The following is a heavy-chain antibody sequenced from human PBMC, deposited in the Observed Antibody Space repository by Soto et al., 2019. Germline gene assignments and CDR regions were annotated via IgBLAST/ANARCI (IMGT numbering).Heavy chain of an antibody. CDR3: AKVKPDRFLEWLPPSEDYYGMDV. Sequence: VGSLILSCADSGFTFSSYAMIWVLQAPGNGLECAQHISGSGGSTYYADSVKGRFTISRDNSKNTLYLQMNSLRAEDTAVYYCAKVKPDRFLEWLPPSEDYYGMDVWGQGTTVTVSS. V-gene: IGHV3-23*01. D-gene: IGHD3-3*01. J-gene: IGHJ6*01. CDR2: ISGSGGST. CDR1: GFTFSSYA.